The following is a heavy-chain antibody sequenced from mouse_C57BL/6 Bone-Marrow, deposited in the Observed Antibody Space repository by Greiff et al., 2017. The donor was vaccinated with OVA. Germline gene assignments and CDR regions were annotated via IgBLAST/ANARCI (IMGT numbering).Heavy chain of an antibody. J-gene: IGHJ4*01. CDR3: ARHGGGGAMDY. CDR1: GFTFSSYT. V-gene: IGHV5-9*01. Sequence: EVQGVESGGGLVKPGGSLKLSCAASGFTFSSYTMSWVRQTPEKRLEWVATISGGGGNTYYTDSVKGRFTISRDNAKNTLYLQMSSLRSEDTALYYCARHGGGGAMDYWGQGTSVTVSS. CDR2: ISGGGGNT. D-gene: IGHD1-1*02.